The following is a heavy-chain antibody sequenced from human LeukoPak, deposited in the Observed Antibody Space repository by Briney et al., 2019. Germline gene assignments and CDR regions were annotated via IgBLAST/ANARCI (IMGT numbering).Heavy chain of an antibody. Sequence: ASETLSLTCTVSGGFISTNTYYWGWIRQPPGKGLEWIGSIHYAGSTYYNPSLKSRVTLSVDTSMNQFSLKLSSVTAADTALYYCATSGTLYPHFDYWGQGTLVTVSS. J-gene: IGHJ4*02. CDR1: GGFISTNTYY. D-gene: IGHD3-10*01. CDR2: IHYAGST. V-gene: IGHV4-39*01. CDR3: ATSGTLYPHFDY.